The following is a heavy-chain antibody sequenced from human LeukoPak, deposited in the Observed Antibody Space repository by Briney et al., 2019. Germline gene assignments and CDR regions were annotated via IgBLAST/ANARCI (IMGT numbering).Heavy chain of an antibody. D-gene: IGHD6-19*01. CDR3: ARAWSSGWYGLDY. V-gene: IGHV3-30-3*01. Sequence: PGRSLRLSCAASGFTFSSYAMLWVRQAPGKGLEWAAVISYDGSNEYYADSVKGRFTISRDNSKNTLYLQMNSLRAEDTAVYYCARAWSSGWYGLDYWGQGTLVTVSS. J-gene: IGHJ4*02. CDR1: GFTFSSYA. CDR2: ISYDGSNE.